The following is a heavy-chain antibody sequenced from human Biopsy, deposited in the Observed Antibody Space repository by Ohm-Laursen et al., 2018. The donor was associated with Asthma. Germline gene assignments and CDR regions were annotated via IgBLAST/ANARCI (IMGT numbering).Heavy chain of an antibody. CDR2: GNTGNGDT. CDR1: GYNFISFA. CDR3: ARTYYDFLTGQVKDVFGV. J-gene: IGHJ3*01. V-gene: IGHV1-3*04. Sequence: SVTVSCKASGYNFISFAIHWVRQAPGQRLEWIGWGNTGNGDTKYSQKFQGRVTITRDTSASTAYMELRSLPSEDTATYYCARTYYDFLTGQVKDVFGVWGQGTMVTVSS. D-gene: IGHD3-9*01.